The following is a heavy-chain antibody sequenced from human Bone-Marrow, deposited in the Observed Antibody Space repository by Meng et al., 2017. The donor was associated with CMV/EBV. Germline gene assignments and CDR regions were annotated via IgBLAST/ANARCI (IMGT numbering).Heavy chain of an antibody. CDR2: MNPNSGNT. V-gene: IGHV1-8*03. J-gene: IGHJ3*02. CDR3: ARGEWLWNAFDI. CDR1: GYTFTSYD. D-gene: IGHD3-3*01. Sequence: ASVKVSCKASGYTFTSYDINWVRQATGQGLEWMGWMNPNSGNTGYAQKFQGRVTITRNTSISTAYTELSSLRSEDTAVYYCARGEWLWNAFDIWGQGTMVTVSS.